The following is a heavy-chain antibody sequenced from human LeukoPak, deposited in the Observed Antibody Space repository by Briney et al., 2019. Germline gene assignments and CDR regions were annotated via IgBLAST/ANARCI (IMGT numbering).Heavy chain of an antibody. V-gene: IGHV4-39*01. Sequence: PSETLSLICTVSGGSISSSSYYWGWIRQPPGKGLERIGSIYYSGSTYYNPSLKSRVTISVDTSKNQFSLKLSSVTAADTAVYYCARGSMVRGVIDYYYYGMDVWGQGTTVTVSS. CDR3: ARGSMVRGVIDYYYYGMDV. J-gene: IGHJ6*02. CDR2: IYYSGST. CDR1: GGSISSSSYY. D-gene: IGHD3-10*01.